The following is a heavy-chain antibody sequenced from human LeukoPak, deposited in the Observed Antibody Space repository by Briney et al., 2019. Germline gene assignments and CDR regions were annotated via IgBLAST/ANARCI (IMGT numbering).Heavy chain of an antibody. CDR2: IYYSGIT. D-gene: IGHD3-22*01. J-gene: IGHJ4*02. CDR1: GDSIITSSYY. CDR3: ARSDYYDYRQIDV. Sequence: SETLSLTCTASGDSIITSSYYWGWIRQPPGQGLEWLGSIYYSGITHYNPSLKRRVTIYVDTSRNQFSLHLYSVTAADTAVFYCARSDYYDYRQIDVWGQGTLVTVSS. V-gene: IGHV4-39*01.